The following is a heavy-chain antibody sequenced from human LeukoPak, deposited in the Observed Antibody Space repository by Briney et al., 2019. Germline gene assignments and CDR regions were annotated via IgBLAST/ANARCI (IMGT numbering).Heavy chain of an antibody. CDR3: AKGLYCTNGVCYTIGGYFDY. Sequence: PGGSLRLSCAASGFTFSNYAMSWVRQAPGKGLEWVSAITGSGGNTYYADSVKGRFTISRDNSKNTLYLQMNSLRAEDTAVYYCAKGLYCTNGVCYTIGGYFDYWGQGTLVTVSS. CDR1: GFTFSNYA. J-gene: IGHJ4*02. D-gene: IGHD2-8*01. V-gene: IGHV3-23*01. CDR2: ITGSGGNT.